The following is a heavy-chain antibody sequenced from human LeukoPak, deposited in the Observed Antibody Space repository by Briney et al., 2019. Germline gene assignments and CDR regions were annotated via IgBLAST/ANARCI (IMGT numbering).Heavy chain of an antibody. J-gene: IGHJ6*02. CDR2: ISFDGTDR. D-gene: IGHD2-21*01. Sequence: GGSLRLSCAASGFSLSSHDMHWVRQAPGKGLEWVAEISFDGTDRYYADSVKGRFTISRDNSKNTLYLQMNSLRTEDTAVYYCARESVVFGLDVWGQGTTVTVSS. V-gene: IGHV3-30-3*01. CDR3: ARESVVFGLDV. CDR1: GFSLSSHD.